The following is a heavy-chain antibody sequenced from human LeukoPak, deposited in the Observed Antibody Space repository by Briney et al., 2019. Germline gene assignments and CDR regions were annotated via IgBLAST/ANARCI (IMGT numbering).Heavy chain of an antibody. D-gene: IGHD3-3*01. Sequence: GGALRLSCAPSGFTFTSYGMHWVRQAPGKGLERVAVIWYDGSNKYYADSVKGRFTISRDNSKNTLYLQMNSLRAEDTAVYYCAKSDDFWSGYLSGYWGQGALVTVSS. V-gene: IGHV3-33*06. CDR1: GFTFTSYG. J-gene: IGHJ4*02. CDR3: AKSDDFWSGYLSGY. CDR2: IWYDGSNK.